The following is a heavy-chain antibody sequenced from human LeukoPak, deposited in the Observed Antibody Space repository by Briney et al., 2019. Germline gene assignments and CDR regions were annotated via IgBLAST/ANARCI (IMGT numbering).Heavy chain of an antibody. V-gene: IGHV4-59*06. Sequence: SETLSLTCTVSGGSISSYYWSWIRQPAGKGLEWIGCIYYSGTTYYHPSLTSRVAISVDTSKNQFSLKLSSVTAADTAVYYCARSGTVTTWNYWGQGTLVTVSS. CDR3: ARSGTVTTWNY. D-gene: IGHD4-17*01. CDR2: IYYSGTT. CDR1: GGSISSYY. J-gene: IGHJ4*02.